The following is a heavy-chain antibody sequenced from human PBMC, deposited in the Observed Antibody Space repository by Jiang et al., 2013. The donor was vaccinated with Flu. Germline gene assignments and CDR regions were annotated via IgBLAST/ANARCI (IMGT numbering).Heavy chain of an antibody. V-gene: IGHV1-69*01. CDR3: ARADRWFGAFDHYFMDV. D-gene: IGHD3-10*01. CDR1: GGTFRTNV. CDR2: IIPIYDTI. Sequence: SGAEVKRPGSSVKVSCKASGGTFRTNVFSWVRQAPGQGLEWMGGIIPIYDTIKYAQNSQGRLTISADESTSTAYMELRNLTSEDTAVYFCARADRWFGAFDHYFMDVWGRGTTVVVSS. J-gene: IGHJ6*03.